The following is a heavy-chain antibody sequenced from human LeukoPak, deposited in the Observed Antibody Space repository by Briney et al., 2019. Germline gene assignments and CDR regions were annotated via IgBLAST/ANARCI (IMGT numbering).Heavy chain of an antibody. CDR2: MNPNSGNT. CDR1: GYTFTSYD. D-gene: IGHD5-18*01. J-gene: IGHJ4*02. V-gene: IGHV1-8*01. CDR3: ARTASGVGYNYGPVGY. Sequence: GASVKVSCKASGYTFTSYDINWVRQATGQGLEWMAWMNPNSGNTSYAQKFQGRVTMTMNTSIGTAYMELNSLRSEDTAVYYCARTASGVGYNYGPVGYWGQGTLVTVSS.